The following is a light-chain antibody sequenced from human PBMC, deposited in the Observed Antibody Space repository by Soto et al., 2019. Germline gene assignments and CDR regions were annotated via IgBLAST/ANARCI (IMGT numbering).Light chain of an antibody. CDR2: GNS. Sequence: QSVLTQPPSVSGAPGPRVTITCTGSSSNIGAGDAVHWYQQLPGADPKLLIYGNSRRRSGVPDRGSASKSATSASQALTGLQAEEEADYYCQSYGSRQSALFGGGTKLTVL. CDR1: SSNIGAGDA. V-gene: IGLV1-40*01. CDR3: QSYGSRQSAL. J-gene: IGLJ3*02.